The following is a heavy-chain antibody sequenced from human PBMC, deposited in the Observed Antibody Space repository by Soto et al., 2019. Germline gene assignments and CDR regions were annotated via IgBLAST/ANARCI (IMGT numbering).Heavy chain of an antibody. CDR2: IKSKTDGGTT. J-gene: IGHJ3*02. CDR3: TTVYSSSWYPSDAFDI. D-gene: IGHD6-13*01. CDR1: GFTFSNAW. V-gene: IGHV3-15*07. Sequence: GGSLRLSCAASGFTFSNAWMNWVRQAPGKGLERVGRIKSKTDGGTTDYAAPVKGRFTISRDDSKNTLYLQMNSLKTEDTAVYYCTTVYSSSWYPSDAFDIWGQGTMVTVSS.